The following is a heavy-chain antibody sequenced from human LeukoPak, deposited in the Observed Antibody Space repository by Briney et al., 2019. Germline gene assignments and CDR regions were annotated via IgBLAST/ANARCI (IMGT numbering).Heavy chain of an antibody. CDR2: INHSGST. J-gene: IGHJ4*02. V-gene: IGHV4-34*01. CDR3: ARGPGLRVVVVAATPEEYYFDY. D-gene: IGHD2-15*01. Sequence: PSETLSLTCAVYGGSFSGYYWSWIRQPPVKGMEWIGEINHSGSTNYNPSLKSRVTISVDTSKNQFSLKLSSVTAADTAVYYCARGPGLRVVVVAATPEEYYFDYWGQGTLVTVSS. CDR1: GGSFSGYY.